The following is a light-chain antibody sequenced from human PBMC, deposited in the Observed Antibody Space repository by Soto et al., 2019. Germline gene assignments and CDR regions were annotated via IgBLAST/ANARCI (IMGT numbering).Light chain of an antibody. CDR1: SSDVGGYNY. J-gene: IGLJ1*01. CDR3: SSYTSRSTLYV. V-gene: IGLV2-14*01. CDR2: EVT. Sequence: QSALTQPPSASGSPGQSVTISCTGTSSDVGGYNYVSWYQQHPGKAPKLMVYEVTNRPSGVSDRFFGSKSGNTASLTISGLQADDEGYYYCSSYTSRSTLYVFGTGTKLTVL.